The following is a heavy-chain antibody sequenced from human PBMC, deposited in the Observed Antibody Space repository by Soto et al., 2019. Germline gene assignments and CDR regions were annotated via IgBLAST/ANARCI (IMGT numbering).Heavy chain of an antibody. CDR3: AGLRGYAGSPIDY. Sequence: QVQLQESGPGLVKPSETLSLTCTVSGGSIISGYWSWIRQPPGKGLEWIGYISYSGNTNYNPSLKSRVTMSVDTPKNPFSLRLSSVTTADTAVYYCAGLRGYAGSPIDYWGQGTLVTVSS. D-gene: IGHD2-15*01. V-gene: IGHV4-59*01. CDR2: ISYSGNT. J-gene: IGHJ4*02. CDR1: GGSIISGY.